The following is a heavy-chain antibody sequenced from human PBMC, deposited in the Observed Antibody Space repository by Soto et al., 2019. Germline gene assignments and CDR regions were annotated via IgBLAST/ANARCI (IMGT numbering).Heavy chain of an antibody. CDR3: AREHSSSWRFDY. CDR2: MNPNSGNT. J-gene: IGHJ4*02. CDR1: GYTFTSYD. Sequence: QVQLVQSGAEVKKPGASVKVSRKASGYTFTSYDINWVRQAPGQGLEWMGWMNPNSGNTGYAQKFQGRVTMTRNTSISTAYMELSSLRSEDTAVYYCAREHSSSWRFDYWGQGTLVTVSS. D-gene: IGHD6-13*01. V-gene: IGHV1-8*01.